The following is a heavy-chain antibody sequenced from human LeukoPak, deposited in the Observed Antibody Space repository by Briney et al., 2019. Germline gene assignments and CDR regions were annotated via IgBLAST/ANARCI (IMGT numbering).Heavy chain of an antibody. CDR2: ISYSGST. CDR1: GGSINNYY. J-gene: IGHJ4*02. V-gene: IGHV4-59*01. Sequence: SETLSLTCTVSGGSINNYYWSWIRQSPGKGLEWIGYISYSGSTDYNPSLKSRVTMSVDTSKNQFSLNLNSVTPADTAMYYCPRDRRDGYNYVELWGQGTMVTVSS. CDR3: PRDRRDGYNYVEL. D-gene: IGHD5-24*01.